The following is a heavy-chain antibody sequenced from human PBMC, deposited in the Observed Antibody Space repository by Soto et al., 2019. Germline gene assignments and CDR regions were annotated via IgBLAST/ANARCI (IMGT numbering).Heavy chain of an antibody. J-gene: IGHJ3*01. Sequence: GGSLRLSCAASGFSFSNYAMNWVRQSPGKGLEWVSVISGSGGSASYADSVQGRFTISRDNSNNTLYLQMNSLRAEDTAIYSCVREGSGWYSRGSFGFWGRGTMVTVSS. D-gene: IGHD6-19*01. CDR2: ISGSGGSA. V-gene: IGHV3-23*01. CDR3: VREGSGWYSRGSFGF. CDR1: GFSFSNYA.